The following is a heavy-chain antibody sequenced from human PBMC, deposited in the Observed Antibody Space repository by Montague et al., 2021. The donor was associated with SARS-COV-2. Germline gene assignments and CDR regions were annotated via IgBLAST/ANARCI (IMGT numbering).Heavy chain of an antibody. CDR3: ARRPTSSITIFGVVQLRGGFDF. CDR2: IYYSGST. CDR1: GGSISSSSYY. J-gene: IGHJ4*02. D-gene: IGHD3-3*01. V-gene: IGHV4-39*01. Sequence: SETLSLTCTVSGGSISSSSYYWGWIRQPPGKGLEWIGSIYYSGSTYYNPSLKSRVTISVDTSKNQFSLKLSSVTAADTAVYYRARRPTSSITIFGVVQLRGGFDFWGQGTLVTVSS.